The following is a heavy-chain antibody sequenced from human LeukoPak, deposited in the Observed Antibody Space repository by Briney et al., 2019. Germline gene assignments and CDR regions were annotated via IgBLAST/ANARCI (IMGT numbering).Heavy chain of an antibody. D-gene: IGHD1-14*01. J-gene: IGHJ6*02. V-gene: IGHV1-2*04. Sequence: GASVKVSCKASGYTFTGYYMHWVRQAPGQGLEWMGWINPSSGGTDYAQKFQGWVTMTRDTSISTAYMELSRLRSDDTAVYYCARVTAESPHLYGMDVWGQGTTVTVSS. CDR3: ARVTAESPHLYGMDV. CDR1: GYTFTGYY. CDR2: INPSSGGT.